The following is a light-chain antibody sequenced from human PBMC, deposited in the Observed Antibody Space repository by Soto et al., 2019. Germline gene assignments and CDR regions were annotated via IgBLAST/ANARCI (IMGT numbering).Light chain of an antibody. CDR2: EVS. V-gene: IGLV2-23*02. Sequence: QSVLTQPASVSGSPGQSITISCTGTSSDSGSYNLVSWYQQHPGKAPKLIIYEVSKRPSGVSDRFSGSKSGTTASLTVSGLQAEDEADYYCSSARGNTHVLFGGGTELTVL. J-gene: IGLJ2*01. CDR1: SSDSGSYNL. CDR3: CSSARGNTHVL.